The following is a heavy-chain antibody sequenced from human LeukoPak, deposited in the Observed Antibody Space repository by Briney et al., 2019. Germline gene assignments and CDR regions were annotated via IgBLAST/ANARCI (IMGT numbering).Heavy chain of an antibody. CDR2: ISGSGGTT. V-gene: IGHV3-23*01. J-gene: IGHJ3*02. D-gene: IGHD4-17*01. CDR1: GFTFRSYD. CDR3: ARIYGDPTAGNAFDI. Sequence: PGGSLRLSCAASGFTFRSYDMNWVRQAPGKGLDWVSGISGSGGTTYYADSVEGRFTISRDNSKNTLYLQMNSLRAEDTAVYYCARIYGDPTAGNAFDIWGQGTMVTVSS.